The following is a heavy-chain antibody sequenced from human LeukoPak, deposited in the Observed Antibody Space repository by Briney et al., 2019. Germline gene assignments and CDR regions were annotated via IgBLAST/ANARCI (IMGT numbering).Heavy chain of an antibody. J-gene: IGHJ3*02. CDR1: GFTFSSYS. D-gene: IGHD6-13*01. CDR3: ASPRPGIAAAGNEKGAFDI. V-gene: IGHV3-21*04. Sequence: PGGSLRLSCAASGFTFSSYSMNWVRQAPGKGLEWVSSISSSSSYIYYADSVKGRFTISRDNAKNSLYLQMNSLRAEDTAVYYCASPRPGIAAAGNEKGAFDIWGQGTMVTVSS. CDR2: ISSSSSYI.